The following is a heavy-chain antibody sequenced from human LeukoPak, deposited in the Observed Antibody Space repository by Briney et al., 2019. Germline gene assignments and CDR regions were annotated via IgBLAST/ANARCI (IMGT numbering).Heavy chain of an antibody. Sequence: GGSLRLSCAASGFTFSSYAMSWVRQAPGKGLEWVSAISGGGGSTYYADSVKGRFTISRDNSKNTLYLQMNSLRAEDTAVYYCAKPGSGYYYFDYWGQGTLVTVSS. CDR1: GFTFSSYA. V-gene: IGHV3-23*01. CDR3: AKPGSGYYYFDY. J-gene: IGHJ4*02. D-gene: IGHD3-22*01. CDR2: ISGGGGST.